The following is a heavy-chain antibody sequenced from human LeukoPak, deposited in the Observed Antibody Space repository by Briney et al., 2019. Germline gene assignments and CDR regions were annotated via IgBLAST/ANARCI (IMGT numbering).Heavy chain of an antibody. Sequence: GGSLRLSCAASGFTFSSYGMYWVRQAPGKGLEWVAVISSDGSNKYYADSVKGRFPISRDNSKNTLYLQMNSLRAEDTAVYYCAKDPIAVAGNNYYGMDVWGQGTTVSVCS. J-gene: IGHJ6*02. V-gene: IGHV3-30*18. CDR3: AKDPIAVAGNNYYGMDV. CDR1: GFTFSSYG. CDR2: ISSDGSNK. D-gene: IGHD6-19*01.